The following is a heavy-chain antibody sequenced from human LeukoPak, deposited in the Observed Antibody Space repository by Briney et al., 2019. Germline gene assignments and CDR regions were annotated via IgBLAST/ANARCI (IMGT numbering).Heavy chain of an antibody. J-gene: IGHJ4*02. D-gene: IGHD6-13*01. CDR2: IYYSGSA. V-gene: IGHV4-39*01. CDR1: GGSISSSSYY. Sequence: SETLSLTCTVSGGSISSSSYYWGWIRQPPGKGLEWIGSIYYSGSAYYNPSLKSRVTISVDTSKNQFSLKLSSVTAADTAVYYCARHVAAAIDYWGQATLVTVSS. CDR3: ARHVAAAIDY.